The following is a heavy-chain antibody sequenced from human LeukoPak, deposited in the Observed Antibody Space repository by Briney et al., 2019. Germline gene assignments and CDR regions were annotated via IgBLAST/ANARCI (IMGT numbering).Heavy chain of an antibody. V-gene: IGHV4-30-2*01. CDR2: IYHSGST. D-gene: IGHD2-2*01. Sequence: SETLSLTCAVSGGSISSGGYSWSWIRQPPGKGVEWIGYIYHSGSTYYNPSLKSRVTISVDRSKNQFSLKLSSVTAADTAVYYCARYCSSTSCYVFDIWGQGTMVTVSS. CDR3: ARYCSSTSCYVFDI. J-gene: IGHJ3*02. CDR1: GGSISSGGYS.